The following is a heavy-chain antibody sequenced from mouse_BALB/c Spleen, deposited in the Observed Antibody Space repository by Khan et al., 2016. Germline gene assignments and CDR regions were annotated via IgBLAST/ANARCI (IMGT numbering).Heavy chain of an antibody. Sequence: EVKLLESGGGLVQPGGSLKLSCAASGFDFSRYWMSWVRQAPGKGLEWIGEINPDRSTINYTPSIKDKFIIYRDNAKNTRYLQMSKMRSEGTALCYLARQEDYAMDYWGQGTSVTVSS. V-gene: IGHV4-1*02. CDR2: INPDRSTI. CDR1: GFDFSRYW. CDR3: ARQEDYAMDY. J-gene: IGHJ4*01.